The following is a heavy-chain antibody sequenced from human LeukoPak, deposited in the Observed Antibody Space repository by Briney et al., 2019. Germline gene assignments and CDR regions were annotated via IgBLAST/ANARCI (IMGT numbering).Heavy chain of an antibody. Sequence: SVKVSCKASGGTFSSYAISWVRQAPGQGLEWMGGIIPIFGTANYAQKFQGRVTITADESTSTAYMELSSLRSEDTAVYYCARGLYYYDSSGYYLFDHWGQGTLVTVPS. J-gene: IGHJ4*02. CDR3: ARGLYYYDSSGYYLFDH. CDR2: IIPIFGTA. V-gene: IGHV1-69*13. CDR1: GGTFSSYA. D-gene: IGHD3-22*01.